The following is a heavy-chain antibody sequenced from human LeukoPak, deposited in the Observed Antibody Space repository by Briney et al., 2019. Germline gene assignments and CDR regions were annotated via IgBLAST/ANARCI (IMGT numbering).Heavy chain of an antibody. D-gene: IGHD4-17*01. CDR3: ARDYKDYGDYPNYFDY. J-gene: IGHJ4*02. V-gene: IGHV4-34*01. Sequence: PSETLSLTCAVYGGSFSGYYWSWIRQPPGKGLEWIGEINHSGSTNYNPSLKSRVTISVDTSKNQFSLKLSSVTAADTAVYYCARDYKDYGDYPNYFDYWGQGTLVTVSS. CDR2: INHSGST. CDR1: GGSFSGYY.